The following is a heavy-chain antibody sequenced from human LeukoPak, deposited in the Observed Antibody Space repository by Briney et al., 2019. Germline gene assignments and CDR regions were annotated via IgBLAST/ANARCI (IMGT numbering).Heavy chain of an antibody. CDR3: XXXXXXXXXSYGPLGV. J-gene: IGHJ6*02. Sequence: GGSLRLSCAASGFTFSSYGMHWVRQAPGKGLEWVAVISYDGSNKYYADSVKGRFTISRDNSKNTLYLQMNSLRAEDTAVYYCXXXXXXXXXSYGPLGVWGQGTTVTVSS. D-gene: IGHD5-18*01. CDR1: GFTFSSYG. CDR2: ISYDGSNK. V-gene: IGHV3-30*03.